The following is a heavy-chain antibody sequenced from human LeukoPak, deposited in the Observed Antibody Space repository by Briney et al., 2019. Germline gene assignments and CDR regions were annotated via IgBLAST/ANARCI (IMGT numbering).Heavy chain of an antibody. Sequence: GGSLRLSCASSGFTFRRYDMNWVRQAPGKGLEWVSFISSSMISIHSADSVQGRFTISRDNARNILYLQMNSLRAEDTAVYYCARVYDVLTGGFDHWGQGALVTVSS. CDR3: ARVYDVLTGGFDH. J-gene: IGHJ4*02. CDR1: GFTFRRYD. D-gene: IGHD3-9*01. CDR2: ISSSMISI. V-gene: IGHV3-21*01.